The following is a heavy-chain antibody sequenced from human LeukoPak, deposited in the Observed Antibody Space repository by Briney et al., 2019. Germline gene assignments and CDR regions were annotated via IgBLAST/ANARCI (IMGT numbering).Heavy chain of an antibody. CDR2: INPSGGST. D-gene: IGHD3-3*01. CDR1: GYTFTGYY. V-gene: IGHV1-46*01. CDR3: ARDGITIFGVAWGDWFDP. Sequence: GASVTVSCKASGYTFTGYYMHWVRQAPGQGLEWMGIINPSGGSTSYAQKFQGRVTMTRDTSTSTVYMELSSLRSEDTAVYYCARDGITIFGVAWGDWFDPWGQGTLVTVSS. J-gene: IGHJ5*02.